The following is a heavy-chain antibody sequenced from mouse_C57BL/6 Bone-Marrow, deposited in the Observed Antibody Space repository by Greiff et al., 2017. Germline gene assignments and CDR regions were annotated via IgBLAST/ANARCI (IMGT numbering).Heavy chain of an antibody. CDR1: GYTFTSYW. CDR3: ARVRKRKLDD. Sequence: QVQLQQPGAELVMPGASVKLSCKASGYTFTSYWMHWVMRRPGQGLVWFGEIDPSDSYTNYNQKFKGKSTLTVDKASSTAYMQLSSRTSEDSAVYYCARVRKRKLDDWGQGTTLTVSS. J-gene: IGHJ2*01. V-gene: IGHV1-69*01. CDR2: IDPSDSYT.